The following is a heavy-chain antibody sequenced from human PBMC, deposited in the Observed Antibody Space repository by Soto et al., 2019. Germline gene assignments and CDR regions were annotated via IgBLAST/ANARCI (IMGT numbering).Heavy chain of an antibody. CDR1: GFTFSSYA. V-gene: IGHV3-33*01. CDR2: IWFDGSNK. D-gene: IGHD2-15*01. CDR3: ARGQLQAATTYFDF. Sequence: QVHLVESGGGVVQPGGSLRLSCAASGFTFSSYAIHWVRQAPGKGLERVAIIWFDGSNKYYADSVKGRFSISRANSKNTLFLQMHTLRAQHTAVYYCARGQLQAATTYFDFRGQGTLVIVYS. J-gene: IGHJ4*02.